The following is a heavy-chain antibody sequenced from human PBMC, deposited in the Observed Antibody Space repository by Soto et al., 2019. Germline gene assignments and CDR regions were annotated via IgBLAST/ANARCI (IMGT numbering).Heavy chain of an antibody. D-gene: IGHD3-10*01. J-gene: IGHJ4*02. V-gene: IGHV3-9*01. CDR3: AKVGGLGSYYKGYFDS. CDR1: GFTFGDYA. CDR2: ISWNSVVV. Sequence: EVQLVDSGGGLIQPGRSLRLSCAASGFTFGDYAMHWVRQPPGRGLEWVAGISWNSVVVGYADSVKGRFIISRDSAKSSLYLQMNSLRTEDTALYYCAKVGGLGSYYKGYFDSWGQGTLVTVSS.